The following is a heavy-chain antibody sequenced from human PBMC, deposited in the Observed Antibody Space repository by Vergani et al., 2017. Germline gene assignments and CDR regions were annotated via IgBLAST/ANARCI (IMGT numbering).Heavy chain of an antibody. J-gene: IGHJ5*02. Sequence: QVQLVQSGAEVKKPGASVKVSCKASGYTFTSYGISWVRQAPGQGLEWMGWISAYNGNTNYAQKLQGRVTMTTDTSTSTAYMELRSLRSDDTTVYYCARGGVGAYCGGDCYSNWFDPWGQGTLVTVSS. D-gene: IGHD2-21*02. CDR1: GYTFTSYG. V-gene: IGHV1-18*01. CDR2: ISAYNGNT. CDR3: ARGGVGAYCGGDCYSNWFDP.